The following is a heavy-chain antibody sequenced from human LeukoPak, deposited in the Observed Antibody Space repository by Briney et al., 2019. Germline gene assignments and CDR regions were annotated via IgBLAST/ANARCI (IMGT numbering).Heavy chain of an antibody. CDR3: ARRQYSSSLYYFDY. CDR2: INHSGST. Sequence: SETLSLTCAVYGGSFSGYYWSWIRQPPGKGLEWIGEINHSGSTNYNPSLKSRVTISVDTSKNQFSLKLSSVTAADTAVYYCARRQYSSSLYYFDYWGQGTLVTVSS. CDR1: GGSFSGYY. D-gene: IGHD6-13*01. J-gene: IGHJ4*02. V-gene: IGHV4-34*01.